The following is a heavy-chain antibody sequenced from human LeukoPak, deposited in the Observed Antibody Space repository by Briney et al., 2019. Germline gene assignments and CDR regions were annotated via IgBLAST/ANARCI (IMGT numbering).Heavy chain of an antibody. Sequence: SETLSLTCAVYGGSFSGYYWSWIRRPPGKGLEWIGEINHSGSTNYNPSLKSRVTISVDTSKNQFSLKLSSVTAADTAVYYCARGLRRYYGSGSYSNYYYGMDVWGKGTTVTVSS. V-gene: IGHV4-34*01. CDR2: INHSGST. CDR3: ARGLRRYYGSGSYSNYYYGMDV. D-gene: IGHD3-10*01. J-gene: IGHJ6*04. CDR1: GGSFSGYY.